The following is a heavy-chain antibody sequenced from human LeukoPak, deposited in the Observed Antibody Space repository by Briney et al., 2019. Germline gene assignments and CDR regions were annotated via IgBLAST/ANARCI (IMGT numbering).Heavy chain of an antibody. J-gene: IGHJ4*02. CDR1: GYTFTAYA. D-gene: IGHD4-11*01. Sequence: GASVKVSCKASGYTFTAYAMIWVRQAPGQGLEWMGWINTNTGNPTYAQGLTGRFVFSLDTSVSTAYLRISSLKAEDTAVYYCAREVRAFDYWGQGTLVTVSS. CDR3: AREVRAFDY. CDR2: INTNTGNP. V-gene: IGHV7-4-1*02.